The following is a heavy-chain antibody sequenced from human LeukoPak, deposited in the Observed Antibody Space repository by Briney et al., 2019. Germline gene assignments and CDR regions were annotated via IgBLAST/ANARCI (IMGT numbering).Heavy chain of an antibody. CDR3: ARVGPLWFGELFTPLPYYYYYGMDV. CDR2: ISSSSSTI. CDR1: GFTFSSYS. J-gene: IGHJ6*02. D-gene: IGHD3-10*01. Sequence: GGSLRLSCAASGFTFSSYSMNWVRQAPGKGLEWVSYISSSSSTIYYADSVKGRFTISRDNAKNSLYLQMNSLRDEATAVYYCARVGPLWFGELFTPLPYYYYYGMDVWGQGTTVTVSS. V-gene: IGHV3-48*02.